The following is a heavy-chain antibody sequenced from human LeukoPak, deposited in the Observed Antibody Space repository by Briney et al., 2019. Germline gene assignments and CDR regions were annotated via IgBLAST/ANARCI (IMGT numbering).Heavy chain of an antibody. CDR2: IYYGGDT. Sequence: SETLSLTCTVSGASIGSYFWSWIRQPPGKGLEWIGYIYYGGDTNYNPSFESRITISVDTSKNRISLNLTSVTASDTAIYYCARKRVNYASKTWFNPWAQEPLFPSPQ. D-gene: IGHD4-11*01. V-gene: IGHV4-59*01. J-gene: IGHJ5*02. CDR1: GASIGSYF. CDR3: ARKRVNYASKTWFNP.